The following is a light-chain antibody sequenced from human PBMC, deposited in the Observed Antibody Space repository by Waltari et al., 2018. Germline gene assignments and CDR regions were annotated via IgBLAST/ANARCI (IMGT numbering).Light chain of an antibody. CDR2: DAS. CDR1: QSISKY. Sequence: ETMLTQSPGTLSLSPGERATLSCRASQSISKYLAWYQQKPGQPPRLLIYDASSRATGIPDRFSGSGSGTDFSLTISRLEPEDFAVYYCQKYGTLPATFGQGTKVEIK. J-gene: IGKJ1*01. V-gene: IGKV3-20*01. CDR3: QKYGTLPAT.